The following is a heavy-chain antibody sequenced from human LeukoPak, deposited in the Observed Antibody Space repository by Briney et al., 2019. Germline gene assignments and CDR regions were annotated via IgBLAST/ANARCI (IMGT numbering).Heavy chain of an antibody. CDR1: GGSISSYY. J-gene: IGHJ4*02. CDR2: VHTSGSA. D-gene: IGHD2-2*01. Sequence: SETLSLTCTVSGGSISSYYWSWIRQPAGKGLGWIGRVHTSGSANYNPSLKSRVTMSVDTSKNQFSLKLSSVTAADTAVYYCARVYCSSTSCLFDYWGQGTLVTVSS. CDR3: ARVYCSSTSCLFDY. V-gene: IGHV4-4*07.